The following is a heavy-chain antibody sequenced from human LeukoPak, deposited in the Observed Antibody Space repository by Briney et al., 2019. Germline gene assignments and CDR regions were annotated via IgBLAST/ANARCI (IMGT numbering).Heavy chain of an antibody. J-gene: IGHJ4*02. V-gene: IGHV1-69*13. Sequence: SVKVSCKASGGTFSSYAISWVRQAPGQGLEWMGGIIPIFGTANYAQKFQGRVTITADESTSTAYMELSSLRSEDTAVYYCARHGSGSYYNAGKEDFDYWGQGTLVTVSS. CDR1: GGTFSSYA. CDR2: IIPIFGTA. CDR3: ARHGSGSYYNAGKEDFDY. D-gene: IGHD3-10*01.